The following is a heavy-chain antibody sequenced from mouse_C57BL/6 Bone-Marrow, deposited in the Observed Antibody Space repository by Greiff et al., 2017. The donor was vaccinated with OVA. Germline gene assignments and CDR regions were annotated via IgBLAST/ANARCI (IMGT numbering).Heavy chain of an antibody. CDR2: ISDGGSYT. CDR3: ARGYYSNYHWYFDV. D-gene: IGHD2-5*01. Sequence: KLMESGGGLVKPGGSLKLSCAASGFTFSSYAMSWVRQTPEKRLEWVATISDGGSYTYYPDNVKGRFTISRDNAKNNLYLQMSHLKSEDTAMYYCARGYYSNYHWYFDVWGTGTTVTVSS. CDR1: GFTFSSYA. J-gene: IGHJ1*03. V-gene: IGHV5-4*03.